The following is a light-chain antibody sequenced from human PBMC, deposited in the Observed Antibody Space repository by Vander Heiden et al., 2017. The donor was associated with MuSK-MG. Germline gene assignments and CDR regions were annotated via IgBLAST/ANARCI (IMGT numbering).Light chain of an antibody. CDR3: MQALQNPPWT. Sequence: EIVMTQSPLSLPVTPGAPASISCRSSQSLLHSNGYNYLDWYLQKPGQSPQLLIYLGSNRAVGVPDRFSGSGSGTDFTLKISRGEAEDVGVYYCMQALQNPPWTFGQGTKVEIK. V-gene: IGKV2-28*01. CDR1: QSLLHSNGYNY. J-gene: IGKJ1*01. CDR2: LGS.